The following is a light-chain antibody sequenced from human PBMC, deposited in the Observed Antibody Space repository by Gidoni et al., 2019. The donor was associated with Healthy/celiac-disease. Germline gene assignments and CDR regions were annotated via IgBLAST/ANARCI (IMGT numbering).Light chain of an antibody. V-gene: IGKV3-11*01. J-gene: IGKJ5*01. CDR2: DAS. CDR1: QSVRSY. CDR3: QQRSNWPPIP. Sequence: EIVLTQSPATLSVSPGERATLSCRASQSVRSYLAWYQQKPGQAPRLLIYDASNRATGIPARFSGSASGTDFPLTFRSLEPEDFAVYYCQQRSNWPPIPFGQGTRLEIK.